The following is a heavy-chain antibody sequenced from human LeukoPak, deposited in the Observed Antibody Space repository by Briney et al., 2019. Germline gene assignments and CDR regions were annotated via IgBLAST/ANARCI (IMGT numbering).Heavy chain of an antibody. D-gene: IGHD2-15*01. CDR2: ISSSGSTI. Sequence: PGGSLRLSCAASGFTFSDYYMSWIRQAPGKGLEWVSYISSSGSTIYYADSVKGRFTISRDNAKNSLYLQMNSLRAEDTGVYYCARQRCSGGSCYRVDQLYYMDVWGKGTTVTVSS. CDR3: ARQRCSGGSCYRVDQLYYMDV. J-gene: IGHJ6*03. CDR1: GFTFSDYY. V-gene: IGHV3-11*01.